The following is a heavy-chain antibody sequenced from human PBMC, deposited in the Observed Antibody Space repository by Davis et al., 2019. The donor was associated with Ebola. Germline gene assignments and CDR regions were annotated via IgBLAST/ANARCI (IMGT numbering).Heavy chain of an antibody. CDR1: GDSLSSSY. D-gene: IGHD1-7*01. Sequence: PSETLSLTCTVSGDSLSSSYWSWIRQPPGKGLEWIGDIFYSGRTSYNPSLKSRVTISLDTSKNHFSLKLTSVTAADTAVNYCARSPPYGPGENYFDPWGQGTLVTVSS. V-gene: IGHV4-59*01. CDR3: ARSPPYGPGENYFDP. CDR2: IFYSGRT. J-gene: IGHJ5*02.